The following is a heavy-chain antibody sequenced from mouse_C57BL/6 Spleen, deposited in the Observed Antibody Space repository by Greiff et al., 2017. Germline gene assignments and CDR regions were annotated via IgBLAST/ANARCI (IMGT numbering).Heavy chain of an antibody. D-gene: IGHD1-1*01. CDR1: GFTFSDYG. V-gene: IGHV5-17*01. CDR3: ATLLLENYYAMYY. Sequence: EVMLVESGGGLVKPGGSLKLSCAASGFTFSDYGMHWVSQAPEKGLEWVAYISSGSITIYYADTVKGRFTISRDNSKNTLFLQRNSLRSEDTAMYYCATLLLENYYAMYYWCQGTSVTVSS. J-gene: IGHJ4*01. CDR2: ISSGSITI.